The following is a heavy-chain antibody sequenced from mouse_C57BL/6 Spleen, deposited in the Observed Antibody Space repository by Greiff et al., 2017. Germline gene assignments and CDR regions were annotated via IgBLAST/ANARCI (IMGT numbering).Heavy chain of an antibody. J-gene: IGHJ1*03. CDR2: IAPETGGT. CDR3: TITTVVAHWYFDV. CDR1: GYTFTDYE. D-gene: IGHD1-1*01. Sequence: VQLQQSGAELVRPGASVTLSCKASGYTFTDYEMHWVKQTPVHGLEWIGAIAPETGGTAYNQKFKGKAILTADKSSSTAYMELRSLTSEDSAVYYCTITTVVAHWYFDVWGTGTTGTVSS. V-gene: IGHV1-15*01.